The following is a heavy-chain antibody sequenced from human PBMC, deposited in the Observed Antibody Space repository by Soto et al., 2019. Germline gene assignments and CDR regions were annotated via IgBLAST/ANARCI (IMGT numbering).Heavy chain of an antibody. CDR3: ARGSGSYYYYGMDV. J-gene: IGHJ6*02. CDR1: GGTFSSYA. V-gene: IGHV1-69*13. CDR2: IIPIFGTA. Sequence: SVKVSCKASGGTFSSYATSWVRHAPGQGLEWMGGIIPIFGTANYAQKFQGRVTLPADEPTSTAYMELSSLRSEDTAVYYCARGSGSYYYYGMDVWAQGTTVTVPS. D-gene: IGHD1-26*01.